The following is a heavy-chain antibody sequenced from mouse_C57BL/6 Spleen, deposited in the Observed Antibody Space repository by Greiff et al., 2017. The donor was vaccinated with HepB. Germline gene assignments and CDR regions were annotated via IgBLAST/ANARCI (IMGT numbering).Heavy chain of an antibody. Sequence: QVQLQQSDAELVKPGASVKISCKVSGYTFTDHTIHWMKQRPEQGLEWIGYIYPRDGSTKYNEKFKGKATLTADKSSSTAYMQLNSLTSEDSAVYFCAREGWDYDGEGYYFDYWGQGTTLTVSS. V-gene: IGHV1-78*01. D-gene: IGHD2-4*01. J-gene: IGHJ2*01. CDR3: AREGWDYDGEGYYFDY. CDR1: GYTFTDHT. CDR2: IYPRDGST.